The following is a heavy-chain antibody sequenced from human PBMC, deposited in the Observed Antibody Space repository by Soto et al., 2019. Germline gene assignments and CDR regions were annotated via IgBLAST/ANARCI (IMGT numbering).Heavy chain of an antibody. J-gene: IGHJ4*02. V-gene: IGHV2-70*01. CDR2: IDWDGDT. D-gene: IGHD3-3*01. CDR3: ARSLNYDFWTGYFFDF. CDR1: GFSLTTRSMC. Sequence: SGPTLVNPTQTLTLTCTLSGFSLTTRSMCVSWIRQSPGKALEWLALIDWDGDTYYSTSLKTRLTISRDTSTNQVVLTMTNLDPADTATYFCARSLNYDFWTGYFFDFWVQGALVTVSS.